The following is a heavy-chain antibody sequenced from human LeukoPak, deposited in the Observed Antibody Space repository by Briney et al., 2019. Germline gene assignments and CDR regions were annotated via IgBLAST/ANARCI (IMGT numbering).Heavy chain of an antibody. CDR1: GFTFSDYY. V-gene: IGHV3-11*01. CDR3: VQEGPRGLAFDI. CDR2: ISSSGSTI. J-gene: IGHJ3*02. Sequence: GGSLRLSCAASGFTFSDYYMSWIRQAPGKGLEWVSYISSSGSTIYYADSVKGRFTISRDNAKSSLYLQMNSLRAEDTAVYYCVQEGPRGLAFDIWGQGTKVTVPS.